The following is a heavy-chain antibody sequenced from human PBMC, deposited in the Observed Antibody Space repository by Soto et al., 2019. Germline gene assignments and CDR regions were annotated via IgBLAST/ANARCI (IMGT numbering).Heavy chain of an antibody. Sequence: SETLSLTCTVSGGSISSYYWSWIRQPPGKGLEWIGYIYYSGSTNYNPSLKSRVTISVDTSKNQFSLKLSSVTAADTAVYYCARASSYAYGVGGYAFDIWGHGTMVTVS. CDR2: IYYSGST. CDR3: ARASSYAYGVGGYAFDI. D-gene: IGHD4-17*01. J-gene: IGHJ3*02. CDR1: GGSISSYY. V-gene: IGHV4-59*01.